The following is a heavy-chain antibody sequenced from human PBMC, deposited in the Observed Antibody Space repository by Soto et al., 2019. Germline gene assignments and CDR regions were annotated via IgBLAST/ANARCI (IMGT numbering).Heavy chain of an antibody. CDR2: IKSKTDGGTT. J-gene: IGHJ3*02. CDR3: TTDMNYGGDAFDI. V-gene: IGHV3-15*01. Sequence: EVQLVESGGGLVKPGGSLRLSCAASGFTFSNAWMSWVRQAPGKGLEWVGRIKSKTDGGTTDYAAPVKGRFTISRDDSKYTLYLQMNSLKTEDTAVYYCTTDMNYGGDAFDIWGQGTMVTVSS. D-gene: IGHD4-17*01. CDR1: GFTFSNAW.